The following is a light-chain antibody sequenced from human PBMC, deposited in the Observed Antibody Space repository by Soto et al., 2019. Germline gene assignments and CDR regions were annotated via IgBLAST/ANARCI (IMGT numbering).Light chain of an antibody. J-gene: IGKJ5*01. CDR3: QQRSNWPPGIT. V-gene: IGKV3-11*01. CDR1: QTVYNS. Sequence: EIVSTQSPAILSLSPGERATLSCRASQTVYNSLSWFQQKPGQAPRLLIYEASNRATGIPDRFSGSGSGTDFTLTISRLEPEDFAVYYCQQRSNWPPGITFGQGTRLDIK. CDR2: EAS.